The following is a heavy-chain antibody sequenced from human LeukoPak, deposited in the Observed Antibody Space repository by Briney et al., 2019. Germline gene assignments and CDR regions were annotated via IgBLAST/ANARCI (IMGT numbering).Heavy chain of an antibody. D-gene: IGHD6-13*01. V-gene: IGHV7-4-1*02. CDR2: INTNTGNP. J-gene: IGHJ4*02. CDR1: GHSFTGYA. CDR3: ARALSIAAAAGGY. Sequence: ASVKVSCKASGHSFTGYAMNWVRQAPGQGLEWMGWINTNTGNPTYAQGFTGRFVFSLDTSVTTAYLQISSLKTEDTAVYYCARALSIAAAAGGYWGQGTLVTVSS.